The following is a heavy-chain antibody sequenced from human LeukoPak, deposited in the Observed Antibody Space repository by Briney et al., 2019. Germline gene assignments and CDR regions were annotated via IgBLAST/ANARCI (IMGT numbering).Heavy chain of an antibody. CDR3: AKSLSGSYLRVFDY. V-gene: IGHV3-23*01. Sequence: GGSLRLSCAASGFTFSSYGMSWVRQAPGKGLEWVSAISGSGGSTYYADSVKGRFTISRDNSKNTLYLQMNSLRAEDTAVYCCAKSLSGSYLRVFDYWGQGTLVTVSS. CDR2: ISGSGGST. CDR1: GFTFSSYG. D-gene: IGHD1-26*01. J-gene: IGHJ4*02.